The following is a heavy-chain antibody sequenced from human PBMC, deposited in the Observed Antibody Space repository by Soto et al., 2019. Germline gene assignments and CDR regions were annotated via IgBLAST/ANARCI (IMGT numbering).Heavy chain of an antibody. V-gene: IGHV1-3*01. CDR3: TRLRTGRGANDY. CDR2: INAGNGNT. D-gene: IGHD3-10*01. CDR1: GYTFTSYA. J-gene: IGHJ4*02. Sequence: VASVKVSCKXSGYTFTSYAMHWVRQAPGQRPEWMGWINAGNGNTKYSQRFQGRVTITRDTSATTAYMELSSLRSEDTAVYYCTRLRTGRGANDYWGQGTLVTVSS.